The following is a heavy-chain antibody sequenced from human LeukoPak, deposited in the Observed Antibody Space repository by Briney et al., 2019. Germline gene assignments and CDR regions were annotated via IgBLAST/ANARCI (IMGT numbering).Heavy chain of an antibody. CDR2: IYYSGST. D-gene: IGHD6-19*01. CDR3: ARRVAVAPNWFDP. J-gene: IGHJ5*02. CDR1: GGSISSYY. Sequence: PSETLSLTCTVSGGSISSYYWSWIRQPPGKGLEWIGYIYYSGSTNYNPSLKSRVTISVDTSKNQFSLKLSSVTAADTAVYYCARRVAVAPNWFDPWGQGTLVTVSS. V-gene: IGHV4-59*08.